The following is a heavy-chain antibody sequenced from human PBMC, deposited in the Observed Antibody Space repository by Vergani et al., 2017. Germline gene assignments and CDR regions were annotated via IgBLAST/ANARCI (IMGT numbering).Heavy chain of an antibody. D-gene: IGHD2-8*01. CDR2: IYTSGST. CDR3: AREVCYFYYYYMDV. CDR1: GGSISSGSYY. J-gene: IGHJ6*03. Sequence: QVQLQESGPGLVKPSQTLSLTCTVSGGSISSGSYYWSWIRQPAGKGLEWIGRIYTSGSTNYNPSLKSRVTMSVDTSKNQFSLKRSSVTAADTAVYYCAREVCYFYYYYMDVWSKGTTVTVSS. V-gene: IGHV4-61*02.